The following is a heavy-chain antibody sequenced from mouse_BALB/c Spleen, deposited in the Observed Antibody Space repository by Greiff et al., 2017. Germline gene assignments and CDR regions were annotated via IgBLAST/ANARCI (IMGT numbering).Heavy chain of an antibody. Sequence: QVQLKQSGPELVKPGASVKISCKASGYAFSSSWMNWVKQRPGQGLEWIGRIYPGDGDTNYNGKFKGKATLTADKSSSTAYMQLSSLTSVDSAVYFCARGGQLGLAYWGQGTLVTVSA. J-gene: IGHJ3*01. CDR3: ARGGQLGLAY. CDR2: IYPGDGDT. V-gene: IGHV1-82*01. CDR1: GYAFSSSW. D-gene: IGHD3-2*01.